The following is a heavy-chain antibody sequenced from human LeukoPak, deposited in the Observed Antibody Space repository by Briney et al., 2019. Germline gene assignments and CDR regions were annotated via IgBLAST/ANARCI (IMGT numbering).Heavy chain of an antibody. CDR2: IKQDGSEK. J-gene: IGHJ3*02. D-gene: IGHD3-3*01. CDR3: ASFGDCGFWSGYYMAFDI. CDR1: GFTFSSYW. Sequence: GGSLRLSCAASGFTFSSYWMSWVRQAPGKGLEWVANIKQDGSEKYYVDSVKGRFTISRDNAKNSLCLQMNSLRAEDTAVYYCASFGDCGFWSGYYMAFDIWGQGTMVTVSS. V-gene: IGHV3-7*01.